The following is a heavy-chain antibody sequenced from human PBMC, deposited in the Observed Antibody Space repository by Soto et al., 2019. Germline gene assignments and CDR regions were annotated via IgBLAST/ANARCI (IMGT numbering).Heavy chain of an antibody. CDR2: IDPRSGAT. Sequence: QVQLVQSGTEVKKPGASVTVSCKASGYTVTDYYIHWVRQAPGQGLEGMGWIDPRSGATIYAQKSQDRVTMTRDTSISTAYMDLSRLRSDDTAVYYCARDDYGIYPYWGQGTLVTVSS. CDR3: ARDDYGIYPY. J-gene: IGHJ4*02. CDR1: GYTVTDYY. V-gene: IGHV1-2*02. D-gene: IGHD1-26*01.